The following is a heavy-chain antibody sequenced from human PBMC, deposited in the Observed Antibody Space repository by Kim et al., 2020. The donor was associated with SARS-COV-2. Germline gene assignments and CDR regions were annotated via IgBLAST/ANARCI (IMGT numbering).Heavy chain of an antibody. J-gene: IGHJ4*02. V-gene: IGHV4-31*03. CDR1: GGSISSGGYY. D-gene: IGHD3-10*01. Sequence: SETLSLTCTVSGGSISSGGYYWIWIRQHPGKGLEWIGYIYYSGSTYYNPSLQSRVTISLDTSKNQFSLKLSSVTAADTAVYYCARDKVLGELFFDYWGQGTLGTVSS. CDR2: IYYSGST. CDR3: ARDKVLGELFFDY.